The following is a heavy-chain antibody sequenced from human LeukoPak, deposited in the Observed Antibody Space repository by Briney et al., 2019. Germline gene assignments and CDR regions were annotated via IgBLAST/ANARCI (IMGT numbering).Heavy chain of an antibody. CDR3: ARKERSSGWYMVDY. CDR1: GFTFSDYY. Sequence: GGSLRLSCAASGFTFSDYYMSWIRQAPGKGLEWVSYISSSGSTIYYADPVKGRFTISRDNAKNSLYLQMNSLRAEDTAVYYCARKERSSGWYMVDYWGQGTLVTVSS. CDR2: ISSSGSTI. J-gene: IGHJ4*02. V-gene: IGHV3-11*01. D-gene: IGHD6-19*01.